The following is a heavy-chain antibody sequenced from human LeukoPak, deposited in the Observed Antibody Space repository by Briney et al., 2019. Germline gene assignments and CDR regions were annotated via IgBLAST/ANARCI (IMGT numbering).Heavy chain of an antibody. D-gene: IGHD2/OR15-2a*01. V-gene: IGHV3-23*01. CDR3: AKDLGKVLPGAFDI. Sequence: GGSLRLSCAASGFTFDDYGMSWVRQAPGKGLEWVSAISGSGGSTYYADSVKGRFTISRDNSKNTLYLQMNSLRAEDTAVYYCAKDLGKVLPGAFDIWGQGTMVTVSS. J-gene: IGHJ3*02. CDR1: GFTFDDYG. CDR2: ISGSGGST.